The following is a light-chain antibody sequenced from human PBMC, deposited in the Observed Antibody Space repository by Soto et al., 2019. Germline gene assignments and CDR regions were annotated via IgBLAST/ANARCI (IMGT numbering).Light chain of an antibody. Sequence: SYELTQPPSVSVAPGETASITCGGNNIGSKSVHWYQQKPGQAPALVISYDSARPSGIPERFSGSNSGSTATLTISGVEAGDEAEYYCQVWDGASDRPVFGGGTKVTVL. CDR1: NIGSKS. V-gene: IGLV3-21*04. CDR2: YDS. J-gene: IGLJ2*01. CDR3: QVWDGASDRPV.